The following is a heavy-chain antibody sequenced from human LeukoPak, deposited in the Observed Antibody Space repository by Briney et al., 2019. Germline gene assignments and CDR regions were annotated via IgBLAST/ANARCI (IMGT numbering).Heavy chain of an antibody. CDR2: TIPNCGTV. Sequence: ASVKVSCKPSGYTFTGHHLHWVRQAPGQGLEWMGWTIPNCGTVNYAQKFQGRVTITADASTSTAYMELSILRPKDTAVYYCAAGSSGWTDYRGQRTFGTVS. CDR3: AAGSSGWTDY. D-gene: IGHD6-25*01. CDR1: GYTFTGHH. V-gene: IGHV1-69*13. J-gene: IGHJ4*02.